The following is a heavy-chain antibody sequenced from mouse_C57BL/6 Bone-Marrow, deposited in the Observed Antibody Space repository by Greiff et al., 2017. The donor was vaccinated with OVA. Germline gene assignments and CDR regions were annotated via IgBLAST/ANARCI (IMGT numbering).Heavy chain of an antibody. D-gene: IGHD1-1*01. J-gene: IGHJ2*01. CDR3: ARVYGSIPYYFDY. CDR1: GYTFTSYW. V-gene: IGHV1-61*01. Sequence: VQLQQPGAELVRPGSSVTLSCKASGYTFTSYWMDWVKQRPGQGLEWIGNIYPSDSETHYNQKFKDKATLTVDKSSSTAYMQLSSLTSEDSAVYYCARVYGSIPYYFDYWGQGTTLTVSS. CDR2: IYPSDSET.